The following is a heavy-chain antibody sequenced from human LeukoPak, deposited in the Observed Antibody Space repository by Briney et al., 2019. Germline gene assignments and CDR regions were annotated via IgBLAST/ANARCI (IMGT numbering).Heavy chain of an antibody. Sequence: GGSLRLSCTASGFTFGDYAMTWVRQAPGKGLEWVGFIASKTYGGTAEYAASVKGRFTISRDDSKSIAYLQMNSLKTEDTAVYYCAKHHRMAARLVYFDYWGQGTLVTVSS. D-gene: IGHD6-6*01. V-gene: IGHV3-49*04. CDR1: GFTFGDYA. CDR2: IASKTYGGTA. J-gene: IGHJ4*02. CDR3: AKHHRMAARLVYFDY.